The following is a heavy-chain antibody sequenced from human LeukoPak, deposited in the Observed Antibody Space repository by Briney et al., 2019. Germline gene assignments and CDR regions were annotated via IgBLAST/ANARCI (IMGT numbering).Heavy chain of an antibody. CDR2: IYYSGST. CDR3: ARHFSSSWSNWFDP. D-gene: IGHD6-13*01. V-gene: IGHV4-39*01. CDR1: GGSISSSSYY. Sequence: SETLSLTCTVSGGSISSSSYYWGWIRQPPGMGLEWIGSIYYSGSTYYNPSLKSRVTISVDTSKNQFSLKLSSVTAADTAVYYCARHFSSSWSNWFDPWGQGTLVTVSS. J-gene: IGHJ5*02.